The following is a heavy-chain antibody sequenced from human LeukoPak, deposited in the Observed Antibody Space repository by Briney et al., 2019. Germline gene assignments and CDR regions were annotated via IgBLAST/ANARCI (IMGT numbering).Heavy chain of an antibody. V-gene: IGHV4-39*01. CDR2: IYYSGST. D-gene: IGHD2-15*01. J-gene: IGHJ4*02. CDR3: ARLRGYCSGGSCYSFPDY. CDR1: GGSISSSSYY. Sequence: SSETLSLTCTVSGGSISSSSYYWGWIRQPPGKGLEWIGSIYYSGSTYYNPSLKSRVTISVDTSKNQFSLKLSSVTAADTDVYYCARLRGYCSGGSCYSFPDYWGQGTLVTVSS.